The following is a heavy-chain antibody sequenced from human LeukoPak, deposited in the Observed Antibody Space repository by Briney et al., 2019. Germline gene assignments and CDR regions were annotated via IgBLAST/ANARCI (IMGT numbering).Heavy chain of an antibody. V-gene: IGHV1-2*04. CDR1: GYTFTGYY. Sequence: ASVKVSCRASGYTFTGYYTHWVRQAPGQGLEWMGWINPNSGGTNYAQKFQGWVTMTRDTSISTAYMELSRLRSDDTAVYYCARGHDSSGYTFDYWGQGTLVTVSS. J-gene: IGHJ4*02. CDR3: ARGHDSSGYTFDY. D-gene: IGHD3-22*01. CDR2: INPNSGGT.